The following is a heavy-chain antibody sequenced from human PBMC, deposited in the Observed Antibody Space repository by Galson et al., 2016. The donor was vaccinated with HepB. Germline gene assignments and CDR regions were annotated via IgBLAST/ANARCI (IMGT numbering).Heavy chain of an antibody. D-gene: IGHD3-10*01. Sequence: SVKVSCKASGLTFSMSSVQWVRQARGQRLEWLGWIVVGSGNTNYAQKFQERITIARDMSTNTVYVDLRGLRSEDMAVYYCAARHQSSVEWVGEILQGKIGGFDVWGQGTTVTVSS. CDR2: IVVGSGNT. CDR1: GLTFSMSS. J-gene: IGHJ3*01. CDR3: AARHQSSVEWVGEILQGKIGGFDV. V-gene: IGHV1-58*01.